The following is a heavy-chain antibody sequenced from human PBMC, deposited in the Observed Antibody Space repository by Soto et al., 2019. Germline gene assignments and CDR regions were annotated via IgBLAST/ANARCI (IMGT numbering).Heavy chain of an antibody. CDR1: GYSFTSYW. Sequence: GESLKISCKGSGYSFTSYWIGWVRQMPGEGLERMGIIYPGDSDTRYSPSFQGQVTISADKSISTAYLQWSSLKASDTATYYCSRDPSYDFWSGYPMSGYYYGMDVWGQGTTVTVSS. J-gene: IGHJ6*02. D-gene: IGHD3-3*01. V-gene: IGHV5-51*01. CDR2: IYPGDSDT. CDR3: SRDPSYDFWSGYPMSGYYYGMDV.